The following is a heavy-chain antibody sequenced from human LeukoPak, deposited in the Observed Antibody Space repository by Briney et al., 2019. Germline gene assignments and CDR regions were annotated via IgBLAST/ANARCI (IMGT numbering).Heavy chain of an antibody. CDR3: ARDRDYYGDY. V-gene: IGHV3-7*01. CDR1: GFTFSSHW. CDR2: IKQDGSEK. Sequence: GGSLRLAWAASGFTFSSHWMSWVRQAPGKGLEWVANIKQDGSEKYYVDSVKGRFTISRDNAKNSLYLQMNSLRAEDTAVYYCARDRDYYGDYCGQGTLVTVSS. D-gene: IGHD5-24*01. J-gene: IGHJ4*02.